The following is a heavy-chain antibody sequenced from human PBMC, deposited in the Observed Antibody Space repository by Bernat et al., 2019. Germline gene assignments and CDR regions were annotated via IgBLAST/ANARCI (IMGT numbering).Heavy chain of an antibody. V-gene: IGHV3-66*01. D-gene: IGHD2-15*01. CDR3: ARKSVVVVAATLYYYGMDV. J-gene: IGHJ6*02. CDR2: IYSGGST. Sequence: EVQLVESGGGLVQPGGSLRLSCAASGFTVSSNYMSWVRQAPGKGLEWVSVIYSGGSTYYADSVKGRFTISRDNSKNTLYLQMNSLRAEDTAVYYCARKSVVVVAATLYYYGMDVWGQGTTVTVSS. CDR1: GFTVSSNY.